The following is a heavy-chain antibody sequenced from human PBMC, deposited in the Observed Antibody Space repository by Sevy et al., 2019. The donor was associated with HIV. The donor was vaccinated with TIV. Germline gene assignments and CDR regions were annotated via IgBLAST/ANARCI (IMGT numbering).Heavy chain of an antibody. CDR2: IYYSGST. CDR1: GGSIGSYY. J-gene: IGHJ6*04. Sequence: SDTLSLTCTVSGGSIGSYYWSWIRQPPGKGLEWIGYIYYSGSTNYNPSLKSRVTISVDTSKNQFSLKLSSVTAADTAVYYCARDRGAWGVWGKGTTVTVSS. CDR3: ARDRGAWGV. V-gene: IGHV4-59*01. D-gene: IGHD3-16*01.